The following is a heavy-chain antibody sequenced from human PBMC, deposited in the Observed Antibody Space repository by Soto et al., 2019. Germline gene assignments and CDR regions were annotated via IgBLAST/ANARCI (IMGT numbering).Heavy chain of an antibody. CDR3: ARDYDSSGYSRRAFGY. Sequence: ASVKVSCKGAGYTFSNYYMHWVRQAPGQGLEWMGIINPSGDSTSYAQEFQGRVTITADESTSTAYMELSSLRSEDTAVYYCARDYDSSGYSRRAFGYWGQGTLVTVSS. CDR2: INPSGDST. CDR1: GYTFSNYY. V-gene: IGHV1-46*01. D-gene: IGHD3-22*01. J-gene: IGHJ4*02.